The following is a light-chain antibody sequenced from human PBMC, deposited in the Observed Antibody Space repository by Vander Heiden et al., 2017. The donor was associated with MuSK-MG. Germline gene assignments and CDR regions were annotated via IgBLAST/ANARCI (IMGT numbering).Light chain of an antibody. CDR3: CSYAGSSSLNYV. CDR1: RSDIGDNDY. J-gene: IGLJ1*01. V-gene: IGLV2-11*01. CDR2: YVN. Sequence: QSALTQPRSVSGSPGRSVTISCAGDRSDIGDNDYVSWFQQYTAKAPNLIMFYVNKRLSGVPARFSCSTSGTTASLTIPGLQAEDEADYYCCSYAGSSSLNYVFGTGTTVSVL.